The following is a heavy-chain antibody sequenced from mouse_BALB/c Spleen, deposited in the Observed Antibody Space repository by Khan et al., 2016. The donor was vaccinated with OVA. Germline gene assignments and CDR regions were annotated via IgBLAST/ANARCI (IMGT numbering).Heavy chain of an antibody. CDR1: GYTFTNYV. V-gene: IGHV1S136*01. J-gene: IGHJ2*01. CDR3: ARGNWQSYYFDY. Sequence: VQLQQSGPELVKPGASVKMSCKASGYTFTNYVLHWVKQKPGQGLEWIGYINPYNGGPKSNEKFKGKATLASDKSSIPAYMELSSLTSEDSAVYYCARGNWQSYYFDYWGQGTTLTLSS. CDR2: INPYNGGP. D-gene: IGHD4-1*01.